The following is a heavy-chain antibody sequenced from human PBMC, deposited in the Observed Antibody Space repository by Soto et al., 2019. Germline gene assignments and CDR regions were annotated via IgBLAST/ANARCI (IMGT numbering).Heavy chain of an antibody. CDR2: IYYSGST. D-gene: IGHD3-3*01. CDR3: ARHVPNYDFWSGYYGATVYYYYMAV. Sequence: KPSETLSLTCTVSGGSISSYGWSYVRQPPGKGLEWMGYIYYSGSTHYNPSLQSRVTISVDTSKNQFSLKLSSVTAADTAVYYCARHVPNYDFWSGYYGATVYYYYMAVWGKGTTVTVS. V-gene: IGHV4-59*08. CDR1: GGSISSYG. J-gene: IGHJ6*03.